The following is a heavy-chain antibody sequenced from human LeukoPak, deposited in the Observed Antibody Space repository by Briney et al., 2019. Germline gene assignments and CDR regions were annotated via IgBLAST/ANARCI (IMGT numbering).Heavy chain of an antibody. V-gene: IGHV4-34*01. D-gene: IGHD1-26*01. CDR3: ARGRVGPTYFDY. CDR1: SGSFSGYF. CDR2: INRSGST. Sequence: SETLSLTCVVYSGSFSGYFWSWIRQPPGKGLEWIGGINRSGSTNYNPSLKSRVTISVDTSKNQFSLKLSSVTAADTAVYYCARGRVGPTYFDYWGQGTLVTVSS. J-gene: IGHJ4*02.